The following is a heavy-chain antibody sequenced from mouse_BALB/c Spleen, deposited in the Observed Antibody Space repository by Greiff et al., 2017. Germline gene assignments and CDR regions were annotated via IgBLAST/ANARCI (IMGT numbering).Heavy chain of an antibody. V-gene: IGHV1S132*01. J-gene: IGHJ1*01. CDR1: GYTFTSYW. CDR3: ARGPYYWYFDV. Sequence: VQLQQSGAELVKPGASVKLSCKTSGYTFTSYWIQWVKQRPGQGLGWIGEIFPGTGTTYYNEKFKGKATLTIDTSSSTAYMQLSSLISEDSAVYFCARGPYYWYFDVWGAGTTVTVSS. CDR2: IFPGTGTT.